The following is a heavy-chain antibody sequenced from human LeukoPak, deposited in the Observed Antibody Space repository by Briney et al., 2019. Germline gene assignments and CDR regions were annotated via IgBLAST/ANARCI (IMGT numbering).Heavy chain of an antibody. CDR1: GFTFSSYE. CDR2: ISSSGSTI. J-gene: IGHJ3*02. CDR3: ARDGPTDEGIVGATTFAFDI. Sequence: GGSLRLSCAASGFTFSSYEMNWVRQAPGKGLEWVSYISSSGSTIYYADSVKGRFTISRDNAKNSLYLQMNSLRAEDTAVYYCARDGPTDEGIVGATTFAFDIWGQGTMVTVSS. D-gene: IGHD1-26*01. V-gene: IGHV3-48*03.